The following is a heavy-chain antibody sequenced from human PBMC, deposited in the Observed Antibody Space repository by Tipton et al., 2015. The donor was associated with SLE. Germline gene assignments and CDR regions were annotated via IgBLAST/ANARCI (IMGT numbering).Heavy chain of an antibody. D-gene: IGHD5-18*01. Sequence: TLSLTCTVSGGSISSYYWSWIRQPPGKGLEWIGYIYYSGSTNYSPSLKSRVTISVDTSKNQFSLKLSSVTAADTAVYYCARHARYSYGYFDYWGQGTLVTVSS. V-gene: IGHV4-59*08. CDR3: ARHARYSYGYFDY. J-gene: IGHJ4*02. CDR1: GGSISSYY. CDR2: IYYSGST.